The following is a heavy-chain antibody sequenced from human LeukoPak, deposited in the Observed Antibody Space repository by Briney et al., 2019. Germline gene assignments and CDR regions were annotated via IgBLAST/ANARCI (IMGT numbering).Heavy chain of an antibody. CDR1: GFTFSSYS. Sequence: RGSLRLSCAASGFTFSSYSMNWVRQAPGKGLEWVSSISTSSSYIYYADSVKGRFTISRDNAKKSLYLEMNSLRAEDTAVYYCARGHIVVMADDDVFDYWGQGTLVTVSS. CDR2: ISTSSSYI. J-gene: IGHJ4*02. D-gene: IGHD2-21*01. V-gene: IGHV3-21*01. CDR3: ARGHIVVMADDDVFDY.